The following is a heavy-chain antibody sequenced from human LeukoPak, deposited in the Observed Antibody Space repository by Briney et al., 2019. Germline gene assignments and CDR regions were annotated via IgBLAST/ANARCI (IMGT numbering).Heavy chain of an antibody. V-gene: IGHV4-39*07. CDR2: IYYSGST. D-gene: IGHD6-6*01. Sequence: SETLSLTCTVSGGSLSSSRYYWGWLRQPPGKGLEWLGSIYYSGSTYYNPSLKSRVTISVDTSKNQFSLKLSSMTAADTAVYYCARGIVYSSSSVFPPFDYWGQGTQVTVSS. J-gene: IGHJ4*02. CDR3: ARGIVYSSSSVFPPFDY. CDR1: GGSLSSSRYY.